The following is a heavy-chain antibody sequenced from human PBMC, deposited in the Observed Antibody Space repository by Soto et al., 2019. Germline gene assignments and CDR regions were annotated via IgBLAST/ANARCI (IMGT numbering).Heavy chain of an antibody. J-gene: IGHJ4*02. Sequence: QVQLVESGGGVVQPGRSLRLSCAASGFTFSSYGMHWVRQAPGKGLEWVAAISYDGSNKYYADSVKGRFTISRDNSKNTLYLQMNSLRAEDTAVYYCAKDQRIVVVVAALDYWGQGTLVTVSS. D-gene: IGHD2-15*01. CDR2: ISYDGSNK. CDR3: AKDQRIVVVVAALDY. CDR1: GFTFSSYG. V-gene: IGHV3-30*18.